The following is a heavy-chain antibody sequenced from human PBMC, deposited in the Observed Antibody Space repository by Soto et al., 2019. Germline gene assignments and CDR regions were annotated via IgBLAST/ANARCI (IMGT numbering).Heavy chain of an antibody. D-gene: IGHD2-8*01. Sequence: SETLSLTCAVYGGSFSGYYWSWIRQPPGKGLEWIGEINHSGSTNYNPSLKSRVTISVDTSKNQFSLKLSSVTAADTAVYYCARGYQMLMVYAGLDYWGQGTLVTVSS. CDR2: INHSGST. J-gene: IGHJ4*02. V-gene: IGHV4-34*01. CDR3: ARGYQMLMVYAGLDY. CDR1: GGSFSGYY.